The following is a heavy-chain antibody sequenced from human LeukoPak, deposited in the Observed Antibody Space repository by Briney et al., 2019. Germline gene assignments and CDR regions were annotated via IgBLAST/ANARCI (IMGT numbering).Heavy chain of an antibody. J-gene: IGHJ6*03. Sequence: PGGSLRLSCAASGFTFSSYWMHWVRQAPGKGLVWVSRINSDGSSTNYADSVKGRFTISRDNAKNTLYLQMNSLGAEDTAVYYCARDSLLWFGELLQDYYYYMDVWGKGITVTVSS. CDR3: ARDSLLWFGELLQDYYYYMDV. CDR1: GFTFSSYW. V-gene: IGHV3-74*01. CDR2: INSDGSST. D-gene: IGHD3-10*01.